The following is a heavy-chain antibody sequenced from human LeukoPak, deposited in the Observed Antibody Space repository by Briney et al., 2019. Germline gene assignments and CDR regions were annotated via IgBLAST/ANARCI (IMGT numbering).Heavy chain of an antibody. CDR1: GFIFSNYE. CDR2: ITKSGTTI. Sequence: GGSLRLSCAASGFIFSNYEMNWVRQTPGKGLEWVSYITKSGTTIYYADSVKGRFTISRDNAKNSLYLQMNSLRAEDTALYYCAREGASRVVRHFDYWGQGTLVTVSS. J-gene: IGHJ4*02. V-gene: IGHV3-48*03. CDR3: AREGASRVVRHFDY. D-gene: IGHD2-21*01.